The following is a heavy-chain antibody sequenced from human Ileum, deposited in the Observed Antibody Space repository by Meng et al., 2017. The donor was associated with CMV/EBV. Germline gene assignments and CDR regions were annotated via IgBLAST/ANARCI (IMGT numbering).Heavy chain of an antibody. Sequence: GGFLRPSCAAFGSTFSSMSMNWVRQVPGKGLEWVSSISRSSSYIYYTDSVKGRFTISRDNAKNSLYLQMNSLRPEDTAVHYCAREDCSNTSCYLEYYYYGMDVWGQGTTVTGYS. J-gene: IGHJ6*01. V-gene: IGHV3-21*01. CDR2: ISRSSSYI. CDR3: AREDCSNTSCYLEYYYYGMDV. D-gene: IGHD2-2*01. CDR1: GSTFSSMS.